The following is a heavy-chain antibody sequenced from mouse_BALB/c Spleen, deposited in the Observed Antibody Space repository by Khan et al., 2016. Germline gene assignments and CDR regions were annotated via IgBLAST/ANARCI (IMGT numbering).Heavy chain of an antibody. Sequence: EVQLQESGPGLVKPSQSLSLTCTVTGYSITSGYGWNWIRQFPGNKLEWMGYISYSGSTNYNPSLKSRISITRDTSKNQLFLQLNSVTTEDTATSYCARTARIKYWGQGTTLTVSS. CDR3: ARTARIKY. CDR1: GYSITSGYG. CDR2: ISYSGST. D-gene: IGHD1-2*01. V-gene: IGHV3-2*02. J-gene: IGHJ2*01.